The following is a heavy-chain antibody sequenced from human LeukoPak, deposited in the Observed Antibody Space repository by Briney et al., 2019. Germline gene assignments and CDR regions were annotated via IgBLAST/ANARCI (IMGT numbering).Heavy chain of an antibody. D-gene: IGHD5-12*01. J-gene: IGHJ4*02. V-gene: IGHV1-2*02. Sequence: ASVKVSCKASGYTFTGYYMHWVRQAPGQGLEWMGWINPNSVGTNYAQKFQGRVTMTRDTSISTAYMELSRPRSDDTAVYYCARVKGGYDSKYYFDYWGQGTLVTVSS. CDR2: INPNSVGT. CDR1: GYTFTGYY. CDR3: ARVKGGYDSKYYFDY.